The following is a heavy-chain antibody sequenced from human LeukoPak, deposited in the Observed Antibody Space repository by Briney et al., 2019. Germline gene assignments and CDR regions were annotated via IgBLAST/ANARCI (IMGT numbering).Heavy chain of an antibody. Sequence: SVKVSCKASGGTFSSYAISWMRQAPGQGLEWMGGIIPIFGTANYAQRFQGRVTITTDESTSTAYMELSSLRSEDTAVYYCARAPYYYDSSGYSQGGYYYYYMDAWGKGTTVTVSS. J-gene: IGHJ6*03. D-gene: IGHD3-22*01. CDR2: IIPIFGTA. V-gene: IGHV1-69*05. CDR1: GGTFSSYA. CDR3: ARAPYYYDSSGYSQGGYYYYYMDA.